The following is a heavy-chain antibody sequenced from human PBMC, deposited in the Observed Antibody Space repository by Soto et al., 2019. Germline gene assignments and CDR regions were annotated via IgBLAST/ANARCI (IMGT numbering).Heavy chain of an antibody. CDR3: ARDYGDNDAFDI. J-gene: IGHJ3*02. Sequence: GASVKVSCKASGGTFSSYTISWVRQAPGQGLEWMGRIIPILGIANYAQKFQGRVTITADKSTSTAYMELSSLRSGDTAVYYCARDYGDNDAFDIWGQGTMVTVSS. D-gene: IGHD4-17*01. CDR2: IIPILGIA. V-gene: IGHV1-69*04. CDR1: GGTFSSYT.